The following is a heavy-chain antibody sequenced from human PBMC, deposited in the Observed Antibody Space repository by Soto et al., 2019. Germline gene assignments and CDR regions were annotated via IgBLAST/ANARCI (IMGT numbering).Heavy chain of an antibody. Sequence: QLQLQESGPGLVKPSETLSLTCTVSGGSISSSSYYWGWIRQPPGKGLEWIGSIYYSGSTYYNPSLKSRVTISVDTSKNQFSLKLSSVTAADTAVYYCARGDERTGTPVGYWGQGTLVTVSS. V-gene: IGHV4-39*01. CDR2: IYYSGST. CDR3: ARGDERTGTPVGY. CDR1: GGSISSSSYY. J-gene: IGHJ4*02. D-gene: IGHD1-1*01.